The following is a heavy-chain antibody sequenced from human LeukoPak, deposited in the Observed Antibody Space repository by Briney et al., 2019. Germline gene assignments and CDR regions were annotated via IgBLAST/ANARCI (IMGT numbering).Heavy chain of an antibody. CDR2: INHSGST. V-gene: IGHV4-34*01. CDR1: GGSISSYY. Sequence: PSETLSLTCTVSGGSISSYYWSWIRQPPGKGLEWIGEINHSGSTNYNPSLKSRVTISVDTSKNQFSLKLSSVTAADTAVYYCARGQREYYYDSSGYSLDYWGQGTLVTVSS. CDR3: ARGQREYYYDSSGYSLDY. D-gene: IGHD3-22*01. J-gene: IGHJ4*02.